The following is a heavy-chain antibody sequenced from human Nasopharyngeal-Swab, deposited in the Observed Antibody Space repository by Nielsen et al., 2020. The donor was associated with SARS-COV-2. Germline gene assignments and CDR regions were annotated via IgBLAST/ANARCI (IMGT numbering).Heavy chain of an antibody. CDR1: GFSFDDYT. CDR2: ISWDGGNT. D-gene: IGHD6-13*01. J-gene: IGHJ4*02. Sequence: GESLKISCAASGFSFDDYTMHWVRQAPGKGLEWVSLISWDGGNTYYADSVRGRFTISRDNSKNSLYLQMNSLRTEDTALYYCAKDSYSSSWIDYWGQGTLVTVSS. CDR3: AKDSYSSSWIDY. V-gene: IGHV3-43*01.